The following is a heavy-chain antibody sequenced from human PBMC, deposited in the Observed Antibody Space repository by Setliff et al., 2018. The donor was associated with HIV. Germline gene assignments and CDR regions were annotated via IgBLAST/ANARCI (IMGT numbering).Heavy chain of an antibody. CDR1: GFTFSSYG. Sequence: PGGSLRLSCAASGFTFSSYGMHWVRQAPGKGLEWVAVIWYDGSNKYYADSVKGRFTISRDNSKNTLYLQMNSLRAEDTAVYYCAKGGRVYDILTGSTWAPDAFDIWGQGTMVTVSS. CDR3: AKGGRVYDILTGSTWAPDAFDI. D-gene: IGHD3-9*01. V-gene: IGHV3-30*02. J-gene: IGHJ3*02. CDR2: IWYDGSNK.